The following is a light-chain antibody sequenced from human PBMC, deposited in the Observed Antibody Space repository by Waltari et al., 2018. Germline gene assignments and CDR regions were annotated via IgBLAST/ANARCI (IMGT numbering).Light chain of an antibody. J-gene: IGLJ1*01. V-gene: IGLV3-25*03. CDR2: KDT. CDR1: ALPSQY. Sequence: SFELPQPPSMSVSPGQTARITCSGDALPSQYVYWYQQRPGQAPILIIDKDTERPSGIPERFSGSTSGTTVTLTISGVQAEDEADYYCQSTDSSGTYVFGTGTKVTVL. CDR3: QSTDSSGTYV.